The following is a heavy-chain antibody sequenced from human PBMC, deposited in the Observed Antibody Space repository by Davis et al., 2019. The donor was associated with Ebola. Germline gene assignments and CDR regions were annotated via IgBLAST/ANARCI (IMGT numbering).Heavy chain of an antibody. CDR1: GFTFSSYS. CDR3: ARCNDYVWGSYRPYYYGMDV. CDR2: ISSSSSYI. D-gene: IGHD3-16*02. Sequence: GESLKISCAASGFTFSSYSMNWVRQAPGKGLEWVSSISSSSSYIYYADSLKGRFTISRDNAKNSLYLQMNSLRAEDTAVYYCARCNDYVWGSYRPYYYGMDVWGKGTTVTDSS. V-gene: IGHV3-21*01. J-gene: IGHJ6*04.